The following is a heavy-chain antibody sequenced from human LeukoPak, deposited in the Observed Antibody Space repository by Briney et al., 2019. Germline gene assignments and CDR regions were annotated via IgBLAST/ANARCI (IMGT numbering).Heavy chain of an antibody. Sequence: GGSLRLSCAASRFTFSSYSMNWVRQAPGKGLEWVSSISSSGSYIYYADSVKGRFTISRDNAKNSLYLQMNSLRAEDTAVYYCAKPSGPADYFDYWGQGTLVTVSS. CDR1: RFTFSSYS. V-gene: IGHV3-21*01. CDR2: ISSSGSYI. D-gene: IGHD2-2*01. J-gene: IGHJ4*02. CDR3: AKPSGPADYFDY.